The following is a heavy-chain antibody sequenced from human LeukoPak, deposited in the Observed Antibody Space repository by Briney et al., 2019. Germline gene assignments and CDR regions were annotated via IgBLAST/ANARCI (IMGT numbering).Heavy chain of an antibody. CDR1: GYTFTASY. J-gene: IGHJ5*02. V-gene: IGHV1-2*02. CDR3: ARVLGSRVDP. Sequence: ASVKVSCKTSGYTFTASYMHWVRQAPGQGLEWMGWINPSSGETNYAPKFQGRVTMTRDTSISTAYMEVTRLTSDDTAIYYCARVLGSRVDPWGQGTLVTVSS. CDR2: INPSSGET.